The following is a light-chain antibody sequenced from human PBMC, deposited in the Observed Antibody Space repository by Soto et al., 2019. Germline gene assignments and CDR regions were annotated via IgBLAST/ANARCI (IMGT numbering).Light chain of an antibody. Sequence: QSALTQPASVSGSPGQSITISCTGSSSDVGSYTFVSWYQHHPGKAPKLMIYEATKRPSGVCHRFSGSKSVNTASLTISGLQDEDEGEYYCCSYAGSMTWVFGGGTKLTVL. CDR2: EAT. V-gene: IGLV2-23*01. CDR1: SSDVGSYTF. J-gene: IGLJ3*02. CDR3: CSYAGSMTWV.